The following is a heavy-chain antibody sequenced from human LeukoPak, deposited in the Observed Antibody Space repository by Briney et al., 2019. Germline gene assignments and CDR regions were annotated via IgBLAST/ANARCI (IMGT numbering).Heavy chain of an antibody. V-gene: IGHV3-66*04. CDR2: IYSGGST. CDR3: ARQMYGSGTYYGRYYYYMDV. D-gene: IGHD3-10*01. CDR1: GFTFSSYS. J-gene: IGHJ6*03. Sequence: PGGSLRLSCAASGFTFSSYSMNWVRQARGEGLECVSVIYSGGSTIYADSVRGRFTISRDKSKNTLYLQMNRLRADDTAVYYCARQMYGSGTYYGRYYYYMDVWGKGTTVTISS.